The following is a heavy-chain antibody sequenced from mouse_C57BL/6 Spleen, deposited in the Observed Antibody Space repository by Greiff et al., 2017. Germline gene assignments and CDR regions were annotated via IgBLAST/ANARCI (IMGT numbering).Heavy chain of an antibody. V-gene: IGHV1-82*01. J-gene: IGHJ4*01. CDR3: AREGTVVAENYYAMDY. D-gene: IGHD1-1*01. CDR1: GYAFSSSW. Sequence: VQLQESGPELVKPGASVKISCKASGYAFSSSWMNWVKQRPGKGLEWIGRIYPGDGDTNYNGKFKGKATLTADKSSSTAYMQLSSLTSEDSAVYFCAREGTVVAENYYAMDYWGQGTSVTVSS. CDR2: IYPGDGDT.